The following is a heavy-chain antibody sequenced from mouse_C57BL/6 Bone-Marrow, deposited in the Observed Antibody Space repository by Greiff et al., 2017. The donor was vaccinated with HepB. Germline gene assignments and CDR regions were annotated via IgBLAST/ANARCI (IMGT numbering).Heavy chain of an antibody. D-gene: IGHD1-1*01. CDR1: GYTFTSYT. CDR3: ARSLYYYGSSLLCDY. CDR2: INPSSGYT. Sequence: QVQLQQSGAELARPGASVKMSCKASGYTFTSYTMHWVNQRPGQGLEWIGYINPSSGYTKYNQKFKDKATLTADKSSSTAYMQLSSLTSEDSAVYYCARSLYYYGSSLLCDYCGQGPTPTVSS. J-gene: IGHJ2*01. V-gene: IGHV1-4*01.